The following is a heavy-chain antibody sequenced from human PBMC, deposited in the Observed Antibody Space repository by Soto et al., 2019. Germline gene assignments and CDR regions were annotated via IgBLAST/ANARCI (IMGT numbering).Heavy chain of an antibody. CDR2: MTDSGTNV. V-gene: IGHV3-48*01. CDR3: ARDEYGDG. CDR1: GFSLSSYA. J-gene: IGHJ6*04. Sequence: EVQLVESGGGLVQPGGSLRLSCVASGFSLSSYAMKWVRQAPGKGLEWIAYMTDSGTNVYYADSVRGRFTISRDIAKSSVYLQMNRLRAEDTAVYYCARDEYGDGRGKRTTVTVSS. D-gene: IGHD4-17*01.